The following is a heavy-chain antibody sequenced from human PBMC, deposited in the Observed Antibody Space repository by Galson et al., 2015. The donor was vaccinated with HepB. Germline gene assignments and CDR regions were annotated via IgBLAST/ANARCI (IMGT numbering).Heavy chain of an antibody. V-gene: IGHV1-46*01. Sequence: SVKVSCKASGYTFTSYSMHWVRQAPGQGLEWMGIINPSGGSTSYAQKFQGRVTMTRDTSTSTVYMELSSLRSEDTAVYYCARKRAARQPFDYWGQGTLVTVSS. CDR2: INPSGGST. CDR3: ARKRAARQPFDY. J-gene: IGHJ4*02. CDR1: GYTFTSYS. D-gene: IGHD6-6*01.